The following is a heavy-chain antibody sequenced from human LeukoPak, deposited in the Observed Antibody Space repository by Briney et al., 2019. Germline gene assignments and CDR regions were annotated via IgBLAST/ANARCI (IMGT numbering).Heavy chain of an antibody. CDR2: ISSSSSTI. CDR3: ARAYCSSTSCYRDYYYMDV. Sequence: GGSLRLSCAASGFTFSSYSMNWVRQAPGKGLEWVSYISSSSSTIYYADSVKGRFTISRDNAKNSLYLQMNSLRAEDTAVYYCARAYCSSTSCYRDYYYMDVWGKGTTVTVSS. CDR1: GFTFSSYS. D-gene: IGHD2-2*01. J-gene: IGHJ6*03. V-gene: IGHV3-48*04.